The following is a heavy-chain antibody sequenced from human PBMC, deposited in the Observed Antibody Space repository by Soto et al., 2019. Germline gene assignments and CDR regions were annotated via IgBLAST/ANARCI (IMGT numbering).Heavy chain of an antibody. CDR3: AKDNVRCCDWLRVGDASDI. J-gene: IGHJ3*02. Sequence: QVQLVESGGGVVQPGRSLRLSCAAAGFTFSRYGMHWVRQAPGKGLEGVAGISFDGSNKYYADSVKGRLTIPRDNSHNTLYLHMNSLRGEDTAVYYCAKDNVRCCDWLRVGDASDIWGQGTMVTVSS. D-gene: IGHD5-12*01. CDR2: ISFDGSNK. V-gene: IGHV3-30*18. CDR1: GFTFSRYG.